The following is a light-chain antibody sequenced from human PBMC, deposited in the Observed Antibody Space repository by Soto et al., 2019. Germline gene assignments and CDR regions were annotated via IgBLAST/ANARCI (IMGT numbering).Light chain of an antibody. CDR1: SSNIGSNP. CDR3: AAWDDSLNGYV. J-gene: IGLJ1*01. V-gene: IGLV1-44*01. Sequence: ECRSRGPRYPINKNGSSSNIGSNPVNWYQQLPGTAPKLLIYSNNQRPSGVPDRFSGSKSGTSASLAISGLQSEDEADYYCAAWDDSLNGYVFGTGTKVTVL. CDR2: SNN.